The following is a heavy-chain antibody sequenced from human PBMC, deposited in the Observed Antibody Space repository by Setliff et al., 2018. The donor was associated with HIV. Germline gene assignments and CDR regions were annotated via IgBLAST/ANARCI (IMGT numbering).Heavy chain of an antibody. V-gene: IGHV1-69*10. CDR1: GGTFNNDA. D-gene: IGHD1-20*01. J-gene: IGHJ6*03. CDR3: AREARYQDRYYYYMDV. CDR2: IVPVLGIT. Sequence: SVKVSCKASGGTFNNDAISWVRQAPGQGLEWMGGIVPVLGITNYSQKFQGRVTMTRDTSASTVYMELSSLRSEDTAVYYCAREARYQDRYYYYMDVWGKGTTVTVSS.